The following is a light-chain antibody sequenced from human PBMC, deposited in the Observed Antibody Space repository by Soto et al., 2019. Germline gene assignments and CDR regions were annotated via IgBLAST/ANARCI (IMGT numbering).Light chain of an antibody. J-gene: IGKJ2*01. V-gene: IGKV3-20*01. Sequence: EIVLTQSPGTLSLSPGERATLSCRASQSVTSSSLAWYQQKPGQAPRLLIYGASSRATGIPDRFSGSVSGTDFTLTISRLEPEVFAFYYCQQYGSSPPGTFGQGTKLEIK. CDR3: QQYGSSPPGT. CDR2: GAS. CDR1: QSVTSSS.